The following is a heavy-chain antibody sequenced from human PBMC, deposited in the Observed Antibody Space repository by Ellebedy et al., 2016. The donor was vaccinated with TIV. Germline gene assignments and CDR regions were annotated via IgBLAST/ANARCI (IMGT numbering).Heavy chain of an antibody. Sequence: AAAVKVSCKASGYTFTSYGISWVRQAPGQGLEWMGWISAYNGNTNYAQKLQGRVTMTTDTSTSTAYMELRSLRSEDTAVYYCASLGEYCTNGVCFVWDYWGQGTLVTVSS. D-gene: IGHD2-8*01. CDR3: ASLGEYCTNGVCFVWDY. J-gene: IGHJ4*02. CDR1: GYTFTSYG. CDR2: ISAYNGNT. V-gene: IGHV1-18*04.